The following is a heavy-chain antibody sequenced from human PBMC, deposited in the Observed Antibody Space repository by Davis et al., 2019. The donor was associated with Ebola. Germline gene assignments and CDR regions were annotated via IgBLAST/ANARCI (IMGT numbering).Heavy chain of an antibody. J-gene: IGHJ4*02. CDR1: GFTFSTYW. Sequence: HTGGSLRLSCAASGFTFSTYWMHWVRQAPGKGLVWVSRIDSDGSTTNYADFVKGRFTISRDNAKNTLYLQMNSLRAEDTAVYYCARAYYYNDSPDFDYWGQGTLVTVSS. CDR2: IDSDGSTT. CDR3: ARAYYYNDSPDFDY. D-gene: IGHD3-22*01. V-gene: IGHV3-74*01.